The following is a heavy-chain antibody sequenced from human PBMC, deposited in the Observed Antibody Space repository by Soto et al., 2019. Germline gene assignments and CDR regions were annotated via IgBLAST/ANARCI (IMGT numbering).Heavy chain of an antibody. CDR3: ARLFDTSGWFDY. V-gene: IGHV5-51*01. CDR1: GYSVCSYW. Sequence: DSLKISCKGSGYSVCSYWIGLVRQMPGKGLERMGIIYPGDSDTRYSPSFQGQVTISADRSITTTYLQWSSLKASDTAIYYCARLFDTSGWFDYWGQGTLVTVSS. J-gene: IGHJ5*01. CDR2: IYPGDSDT. D-gene: IGHD6-19*01.